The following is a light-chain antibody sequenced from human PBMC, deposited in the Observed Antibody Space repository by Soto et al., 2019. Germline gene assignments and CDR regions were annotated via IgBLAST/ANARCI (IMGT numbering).Light chain of an antibody. V-gene: IGKV3-11*01. CDR2: DAS. CDR3: QQRSNWPPALT. J-gene: IGKJ4*01. Sequence: EIVLTQSPAPLSLSPGERATLSCRASQSVSSYLAWYQQKPGQAPRLLIYDASNRATGIPARFSGSGSGTDFTLTISSLEPEDFAVYYCQQRSNWPPALTFGGGTKVESK. CDR1: QSVSSY.